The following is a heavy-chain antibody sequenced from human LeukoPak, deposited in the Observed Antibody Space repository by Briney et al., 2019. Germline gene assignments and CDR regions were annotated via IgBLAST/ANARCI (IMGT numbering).Heavy chain of an antibody. D-gene: IGHD3-10*01. V-gene: IGHV3-30*02. Sequence: PGGSLRLSCAASGFTFSSYGMHWVRQAPGKGLEWVAFTRYDGSNRYYADSVKGRFTISRDNSKNTLYLQMNSLRAEDTAVYYCAKDTLWFGEFHFDYWGQGTLVTVSS. CDR3: AKDTLWFGEFHFDY. J-gene: IGHJ4*02. CDR1: GFTFSSYG. CDR2: TRYDGSNR.